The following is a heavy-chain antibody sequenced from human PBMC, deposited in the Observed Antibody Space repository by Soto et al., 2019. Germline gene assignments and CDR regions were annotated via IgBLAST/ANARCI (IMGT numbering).Heavy chain of an antibody. D-gene: IGHD2-2*01. CDR1: GYTFTGYY. V-gene: IGHV1-2*04. Sequence: GASVKVSCKASGYTFTGYYMHWVRQAPGQGLEWMGWINPNSGGTNYAQKFQGWVTMTRDTSISTAYMELSRLRSDDTAVYYCARAPEYCSSTSCYAFDYWGQGTLLTGSS. CDR3: ARAPEYCSSTSCYAFDY. CDR2: INPNSGGT. J-gene: IGHJ4*02.